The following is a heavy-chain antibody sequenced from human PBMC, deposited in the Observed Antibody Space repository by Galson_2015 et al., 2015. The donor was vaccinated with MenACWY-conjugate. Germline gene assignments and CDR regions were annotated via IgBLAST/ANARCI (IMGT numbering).Heavy chain of an antibody. V-gene: IGHV3-13*01. CDR1: GFTFSNYD. J-gene: IGHJ6*04. Sequence: SLRLSCAASGFTFSNYDMHWVREERGKGLEWVSGISTGGDTYYSGSVKGRFTISRENAKNSLYLQMDSLRPGDTAIYYCVRGFLSRDKWNGLGLDVWGKGTTVIVPS. CDR3: VRGFLSRDKWNGLGLDV. D-gene: IGHD1-20*01. CDR2: ISTGGDT.